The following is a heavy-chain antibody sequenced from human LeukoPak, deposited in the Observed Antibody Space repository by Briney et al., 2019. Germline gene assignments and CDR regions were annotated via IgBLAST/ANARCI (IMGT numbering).Heavy chain of an antibody. D-gene: IGHD2-21*01. CDR1: GGSFSGNY. Sequence: SETLSLTCAVYGGSFSGNYWTLIRQTPGRGLEWIGEGSPTGDITGYNPSLRGGATISVDSSKKQFSLKLTSVTAADTGVYYCSRVPDFIARPCDSWGPGTLVTVSS. J-gene: IGHJ4*02. CDR2: GSPTGDIT. V-gene: IGHV4-34*01. CDR3: SRVPDFIARPCDS.